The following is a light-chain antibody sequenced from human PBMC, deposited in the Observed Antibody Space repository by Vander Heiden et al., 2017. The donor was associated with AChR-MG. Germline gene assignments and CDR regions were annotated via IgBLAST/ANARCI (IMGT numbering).Light chain of an antibody. V-gene: IGLV1-44*01. CDR1: NSNIGSNG. CDR3: AAWDDILNVV. Sequence: QSLLTQPPSASGPPGQRVTISCSGSNSNIGSNGVNWYQQLPGKAPKLLIYDNNQRPSGVPDRFSGSRSGTSASLAISGLQSEDEGDYYCAAWDDILNVVFGGGTKLTVL. J-gene: IGLJ3*02. CDR2: DNN.